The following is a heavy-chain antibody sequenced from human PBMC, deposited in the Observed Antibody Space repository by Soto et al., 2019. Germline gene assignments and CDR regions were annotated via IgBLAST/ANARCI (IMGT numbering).Heavy chain of an antibody. J-gene: IGHJ6*02. V-gene: IGHV1-69*13. CDR3: ARDGNVVVPAAISGMDV. D-gene: IGHD2-2*01. CDR1: GGTFSSYA. CDR2: IIPIFGTA. Sequence: SVKVSCKASGGTFSSYAISWLRQAPGQGLEWMGGIIPIFGTANYAQKFQGRVTITADESTSTAYMELSSLRSEDTAVYYCARDGNVVVPAAISGMDVWGQGTTVTVSS.